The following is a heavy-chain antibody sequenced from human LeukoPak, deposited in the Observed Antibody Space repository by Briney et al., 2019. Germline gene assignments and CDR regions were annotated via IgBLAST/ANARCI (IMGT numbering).Heavy chain of an antibody. CDR3: TREDY. J-gene: IGHJ4*02. CDR1: GYTFTDYY. V-gene: IGHV1-2*02. CDR2: IHPNSGGT. Sequence: RASVKVSCKASGYTFTDYYLHGVRQAPGQGLEWMGWIHPNSGGTTYAQKFQGRVTMTRDTSISTAYMELSRLTSDDTAVYYCTREDYWGQGTLVTVSS.